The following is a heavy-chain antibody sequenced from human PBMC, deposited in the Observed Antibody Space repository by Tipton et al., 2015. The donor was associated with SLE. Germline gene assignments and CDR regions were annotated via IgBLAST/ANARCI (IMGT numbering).Heavy chain of an antibody. CDR3: ARASGGPIGY. J-gene: IGHJ4*02. V-gene: IGHV4-59*01. D-gene: IGHD3-16*01. CDR1: GGSISSYY. Sequence: TLSLTCTVSGGSISSYYWSWIRQPPGKGLEWIGYIYYSGITNYNPSLKSRVTISVDTSKNQFSLKLSSVTAADTAVYYCARASGGPIGYWGQGTLVTVSS. CDR2: IYYSGIT.